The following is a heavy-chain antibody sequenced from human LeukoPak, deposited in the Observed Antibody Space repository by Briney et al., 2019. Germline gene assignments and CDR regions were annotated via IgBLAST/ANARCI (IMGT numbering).Heavy chain of an antibody. Sequence: SETLSLTCTVSGGSISSYYWSWIRQPAGKGLEWIGRIYTSGSTNHNPSLKSRVTMSVDTSKNQFSLKLSSVTAADTAVYYCARDTYYYGSGSYGLDYWGQGTLVTVSS. J-gene: IGHJ4*02. CDR2: IYTSGST. D-gene: IGHD3-10*01. V-gene: IGHV4-4*07. CDR3: ARDTYYYGSGSYGLDY. CDR1: GGSISSYY.